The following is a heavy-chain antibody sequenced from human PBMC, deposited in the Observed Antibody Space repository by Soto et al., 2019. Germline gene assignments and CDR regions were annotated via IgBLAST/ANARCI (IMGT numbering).Heavy chain of an antibody. V-gene: IGHV1-69*13. J-gene: IGHJ5*02. CDR1: GGTFSSYA. CDR2: IIPIFGTA. Sequence: SVKVSCKASGGTFSSYAISWVRQAPGQGLEWMGGIIPIFGTANYAQKFQGRVTITADESTSTAYMELSSLRSEDTAVYYCARSWVPNWNYGNWFDPWGQGTPVTVS. CDR3: ARSWVPNWNYGNWFDP. D-gene: IGHD1-7*01.